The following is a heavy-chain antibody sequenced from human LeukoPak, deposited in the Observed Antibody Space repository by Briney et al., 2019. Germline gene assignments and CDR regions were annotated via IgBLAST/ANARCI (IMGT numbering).Heavy chain of an antibody. J-gene: IGHJ5*02. Sequence: SVKVSCKTSGGTFRSHIFSWVRQAPGQGLEWMGSITPVIDSARYAQKFQDRITITADTSTGTAYLHLSSLTSEDTAIYYCTRVNLRGSQYNWFDPWGQGALVTVSS. CDR1: GGTFRSHI. CDR3: TRVNLRGSQYNWFDP. D-gene: IGHD1-26*01. V-gene: IGHV1-69*08. CDR2: ITPVIDSA.